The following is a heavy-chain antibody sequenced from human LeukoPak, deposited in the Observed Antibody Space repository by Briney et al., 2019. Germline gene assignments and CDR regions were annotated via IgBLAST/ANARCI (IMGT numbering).Heavy chain of an antibody. J-gene: IGHJ4*02. V-gene: IGHV4-39*01. D-gene: IGHD6-6*01. CDR2: IYYSGST. Sequence: SETQSLTCTVSGVSISSGTYYWGWIRQPPGKGLEWIGSIYYSGSTYYNPSLKSRVTISVDTSKNQFSLKLSSVTAADTAVYYCARLWLAARALFDYWGQGTLVTVSS. CDR3: ARLWLAARALFDY. CDR1: GVSISSGTYY.